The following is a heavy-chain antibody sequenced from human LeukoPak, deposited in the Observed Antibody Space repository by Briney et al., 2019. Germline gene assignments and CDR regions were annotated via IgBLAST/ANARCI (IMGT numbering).Heavy chain of an antibody. D-gene: IGHD6-13*01. CDR2: INHSGST. J-gene: IGHJ6*02. Sequence: PSETLSLTCAVYGGSFSGYYWSWIRQPPGKGLEWIGEINHSGSTNYNPSLKSRVTISVDTSKNQFSLKLSSVTAEDTAVYYCASPKGSSSWYRSPYYYYGMDVWGQGTTVTVSS. CDR1: GGSFSGYY. CDR3: ASPKGSSSWYRSPYYYYGMDV. V-gene: IGHV4-34*01.